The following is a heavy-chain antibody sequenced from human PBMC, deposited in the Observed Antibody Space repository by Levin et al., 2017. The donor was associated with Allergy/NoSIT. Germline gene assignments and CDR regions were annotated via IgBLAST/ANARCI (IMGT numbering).Heavy chain of an antibody. D-gene: IGHD4-17*01. CDR1: GGSISSYY. J-gene: IGHJ4*02. Sequence: SETLSLTCTVSGGSISSYYWSWIRQPPGKGLEWIGYIYYSGSTNYNPSLKSRVTISVDTSKNQFSLKLSSVTAADTAVYYCARGKYGDYVPFDYWGQGTLVTVSS. V-gene: IGHV4-59*01. CDR2: IYYSGST. CDR3: ARGKYGDYVPFDY.